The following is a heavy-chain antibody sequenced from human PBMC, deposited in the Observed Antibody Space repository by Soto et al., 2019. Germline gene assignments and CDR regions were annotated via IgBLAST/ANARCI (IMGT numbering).Heavy chain of an antibody. D-gene: IGHD4-17*01. J-gene: IGHJ6*02. CDR2: ISYDGSNK. CDR3: AKDLITYGDYGPRYYYYGMDV. V-gene: IGHV3-30*18. Sequence: LGGSLRLSCAASGFTFSSYGMHWVRQAPGKGLEWVAVISYDGSNKYYADSVKGRFTISRDNSKNTLYLQMNSLRAEDTAVYYCAKDLITYGDYGPRYYYYGMDVWGQGTTVTVSS. CDR1: GFTFSSYG.